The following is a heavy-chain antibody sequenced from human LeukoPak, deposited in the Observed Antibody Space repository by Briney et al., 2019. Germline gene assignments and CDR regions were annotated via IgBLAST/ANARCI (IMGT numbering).Heavy chain of an antibody. CDR2: INHSGST. V-gene: IGHV4-34*01. CDR1: GGSFSDYY. CDR3: ARGGGSSWYVDY. Sequence: SETLSLTCAVYGGSFSDYYWSWIRQPPGKGLEWIGEINHSGSTDCSPSLKSRVTISVDTSKNQFSLNLSSVTAADTAVYYCARGGGSSWYVDYWGQGTLVSVSS. J-gene: IGHJ4*02. D-gene: IGHD6-13*01.